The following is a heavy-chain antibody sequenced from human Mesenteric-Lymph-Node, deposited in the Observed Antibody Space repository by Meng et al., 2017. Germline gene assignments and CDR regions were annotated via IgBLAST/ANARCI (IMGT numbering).Heavy chain of an antibody. CDR3: AKIDDYGDYA. CDR1: GFTFSSYA. J-gene: IGHJ5*02. V-gene: IGHV3-23*01. D-gene: IGHD4-17*01. Sequence: GESLKISCAASGFTFSSYAMSWVRQAPGKGLEWVSAISGSGGSTYYADSVKGRFTISRDNSKNTLYLQMNSLRAEDTAVYYCAKIDDYGDYAWGQGTRVTVSS. CDR2: ISGSGGST.